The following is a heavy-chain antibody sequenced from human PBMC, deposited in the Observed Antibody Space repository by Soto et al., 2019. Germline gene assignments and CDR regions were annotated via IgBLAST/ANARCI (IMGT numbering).Heavy chain of an antibody. CDR1: GGSISSYY. J-gene: IGHJ6*03. CDR3: ARVYSSSSPYYYYYYMDV. D-gene: IGHD6-6*01. CDR2: IYYSGST. V-gene: IGHV4-59*01. Sequence: SETLSLTCTVSGGSISSYYWSWIRQPPGKGLEWIGYIYYSGSTNYNPSLKSRVTISVDTSKNQFSLKLSSVTAADTAVYYCARVYSSSSPYYYYYYMDVWGKGTTVT.